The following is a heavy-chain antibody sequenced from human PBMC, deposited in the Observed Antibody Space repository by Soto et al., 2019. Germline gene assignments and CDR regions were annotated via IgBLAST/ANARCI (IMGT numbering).Heavy chain of an antibody. J-gene: IGHJ4*02. V-gene: IGHV3-23*01. D-gene: IGHD3-9*01. CDR1: GFTFSSYA. CDR3: AKQRYYDILTTPFYFDY. Sequence: GGSLRLSCAASGFTFSSYAMSWVRQAPGKGLEWVSAISGSGGSTYYADSAKGRFTISRDNSKNTLYLQMNSLRAEDTAVYYCAKQRYYDILTTPFYFDYWGQGTLVTVSS. CDR2: ISGSGGST.